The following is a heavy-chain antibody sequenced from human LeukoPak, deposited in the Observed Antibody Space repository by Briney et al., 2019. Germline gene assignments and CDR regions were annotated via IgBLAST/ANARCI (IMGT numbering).Heavy chain of an antibody. V-gene: IGHV3-33*08. J-gene: IGHJ6*03. CDR1: GFTFSKYG. Sequence: QTGGSLRLSCAASGFTFSKYGMHWVRQAPGKGLEWVAVIWHGQKKEYYADSVKGRFTISRDNSRNTLYLQMDSLRVEDLAIYYCARAAARPDYYYYYMDVWGKGTTVTVSS. CDR2: IWHGQKKE. CDR3: ARAAARPDYYYYYMDV. D-gene: IGHD6-6*01.